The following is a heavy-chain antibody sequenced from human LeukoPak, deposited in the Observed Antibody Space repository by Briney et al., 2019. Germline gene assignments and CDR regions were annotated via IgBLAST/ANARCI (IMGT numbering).Heavy chain of an antibody. CDR1: GFTFSSYS. V-gene: IGHV3-48*01. D-gene: IGHD5-24*01. J-gene: IGHJ4*02. CDR3: ARTYGRDGYNYNY. CDR2: ISSFSGTI. Sequence: GGSLRLSCAASGFTFSSYSMNWVRQAPGKGLEWVSYISSFSGTISYADSVKGRFTISRDNAKNSLYLKMNSLRAEDTAVYYCARTYGRDGYNYNYWGQGTLVTVSS.